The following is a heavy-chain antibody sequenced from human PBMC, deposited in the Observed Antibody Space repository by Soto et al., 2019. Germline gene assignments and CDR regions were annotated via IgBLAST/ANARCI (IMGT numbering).Heavy chain of an antibody. Sequence: SETLSLTCTVSGGSISSGGYYWSWIRQHPGKGLEWIGYIYYSGSTYYNPSLKGRVTISVDTSKNQFSLKLSSVTAADTAVYYCARDAATVTTSGAFDIWGQGTMVTVSS. CDR1: GGSISSGGYY. D-gene: IGHD4-17*01. CDR3: ARDAATVTTSGAFDI. CDR2: IYYSGST. V-gene: IGHV4-31*03. J-gene: IGHJ3*02.